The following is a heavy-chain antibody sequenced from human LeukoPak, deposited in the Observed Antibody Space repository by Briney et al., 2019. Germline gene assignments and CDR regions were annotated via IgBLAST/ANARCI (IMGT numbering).Heavy chain of an antibody. CDR1: GYTFTGYY. J-gene: IGHJ4*02. Sequence: ASVQVSCKASGYTFTGYYIHWVRQAPGQGLEWMGHINPNSGGTNYAQKFQGRVTMTRDTSINTAYMELSSLRSDDTAVYYCARDHLAAAGSGGWGQGTLVTVSS. V-gene: IGHV1-2*06. CDR2: INPNSGGT. CDR3: ARDHLAAAGSGG. D-gene: IGHD6-13*01.